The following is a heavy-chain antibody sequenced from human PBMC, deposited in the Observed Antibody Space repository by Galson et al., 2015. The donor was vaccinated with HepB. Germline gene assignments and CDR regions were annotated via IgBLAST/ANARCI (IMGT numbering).Heavy chain of an antibody. CDR2: ISSSSSTI. V-gene: IGHV3-48*01. D-gene: IGHD2-15*01. Sequence: SLRLSCAASGFTFSSYSMNWVRQAPGKGLEWVSYISSSSSTIYYADSVKGRFTISRDNAKNSLYLQMNSLRAEDTAVYYCASLLSESGSSYSFDSWGQGTLVTVSS. J-gene: IGHJ5*01. CDR1: GFTFSSYS. CDR3: ASLLSESGSSYSFDS.